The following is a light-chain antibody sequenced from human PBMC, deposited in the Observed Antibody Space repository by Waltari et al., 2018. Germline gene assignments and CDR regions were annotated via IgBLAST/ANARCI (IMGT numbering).Light chain of an antibody. CDR1: QSISSY. CDR3: QQSYSNPHT. Sequence: DIQMTQYPSSLSAYVGDRVTITCRARQSISSYLNWSKQKPGKTPKLLIYAASSLQSGVPESFSGRGSGTDVTLTISSLQPEDFATYYCQQSYSNPHTFGQGTKLESK. J-gene: IGKJ2*01. CDR2: AAS. V-gene: IGKV1-39*01.